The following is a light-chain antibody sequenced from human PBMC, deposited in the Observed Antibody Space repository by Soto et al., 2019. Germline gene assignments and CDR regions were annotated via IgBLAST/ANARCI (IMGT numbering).Light chain of an antibody. CDR3: SSYAGSNNWV. J-gene: IGLJ3*02. Sequence: QSVMTQPPSVSAAPGQKVTISCSGSSSNIGGNSVSWYQQLPGTAPKLLIYDDNKRPSGVPDRFSGSKSGSTASLTVSGLQAEDEADYYCSSYAGSNNWVFGGGTKLTVL. V-gene: IGLV1-51*01. CDR1: SSNIGGNS. CDR2: DDN.